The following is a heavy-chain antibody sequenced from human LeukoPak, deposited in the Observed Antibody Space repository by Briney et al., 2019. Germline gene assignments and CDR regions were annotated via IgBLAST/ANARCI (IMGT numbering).Heavy chain of an antibody. CDR3: ARGRGAYYCGSGSYNY. V-gene: IGHV4-34*01. D-gene: IGHD3-10*01. CDR1: GGSFSGYY. CDR2: INHSGST. Sequence: PSETLSLTCAVYGGSFSGYYWSWIRQPPGKGLEWIGEINHSGSTNYNPSLKSRVTISVDTSKNQFSLKLSSVTAADTAVYYCARGRGAYYCGSGSYNYWGQGTLVTVSS. J-gene: IGHJ4*02.